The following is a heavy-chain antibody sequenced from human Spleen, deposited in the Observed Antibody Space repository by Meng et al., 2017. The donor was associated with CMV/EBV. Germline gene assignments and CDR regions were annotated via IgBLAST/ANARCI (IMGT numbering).Heavy chain of an antibody. CDR3: AKDGAVGATYYFDY. Sequence: SGFTFSSYAMSWVRQAPGKGLEWVSGISGSGGSTNYADSVKGRFTISRDTSKKTVYLQMNSLRVEDTAVYFCAKDGAVGATYYFDYWGQGTLVTVSS. V-gene: IGHV3-23*01. CDR1: GFTFSSYA. D-gene: IGHD1-26*01. J-gene: IGHJ4*02. CDR2: ISGSGGST.